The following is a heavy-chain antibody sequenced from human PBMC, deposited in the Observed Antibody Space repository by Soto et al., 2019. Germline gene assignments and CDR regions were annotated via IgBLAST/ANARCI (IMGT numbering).Heavy chain of an antibody. J-gene: IGHJ4*02. V-gene: IGHV1-18*01. Sequence: GASVKVSCKASGYTFTSYGIRWVRQAPGQGLEWVGWISAYNGNTNYAQKLQGRVTMTTDTSTSAAYMELRSLRSDDTAVYYCGRDRYGDYPFDYWGQGILVTVSS. CDR2: ISAYNGNT. CDR3: GRDRYGDYPFDY. CDR1: GYTFTSYG. D-gene: IGHD4-17*01.